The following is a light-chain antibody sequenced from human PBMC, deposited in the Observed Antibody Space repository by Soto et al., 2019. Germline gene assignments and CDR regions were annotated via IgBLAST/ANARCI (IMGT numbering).Light chain of an antibody. V-gene: IGLV7-46*01. CDR2: DTS. J-gene: IGLJ2*01. Sequence: QAVVTQEPSLTVSLGGTVTLTCGSSTGAVTSGHYPYWFQKKPGQAPRTLIYDTSNKHSWTPARFSGSLLGGKAALTLSGAQPEDEAEYYCLLSYSGAQAVFGGGTQLTVL. CDR1: TGAVTSGHY. CDR3: LLSYSGAQAV.